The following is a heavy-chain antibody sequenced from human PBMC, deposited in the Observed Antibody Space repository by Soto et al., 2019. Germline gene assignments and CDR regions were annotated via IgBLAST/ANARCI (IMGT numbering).Heavy chain of an antibody. D-gene: IGHD3-22*01. CDR2: ISAYNGNT. J-gene: IGHJ4*02. V-gene: IGHV1-18*01. CDR1: GYSFATSG. Sequence: QVNLVQSGTEVKKPGASIKVSCKASGYSFATSGMSWVRQAPGQGLEWMGWISAYNGNTNYDQNLQDRVTMTTDTSTSTAYLELRNMRSDDTAVYYCARAGQYYDASGYANWGQGTLVTVSS. CDR3: ARAGQYYDASGYAN.